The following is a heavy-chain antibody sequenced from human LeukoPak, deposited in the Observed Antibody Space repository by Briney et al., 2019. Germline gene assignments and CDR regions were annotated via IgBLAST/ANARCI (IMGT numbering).Heavy chain of an antibody. CDR1: GYTFTSYG. V-gene: IGHV1-18*01. CDR3: ARARRGSAPYYDYYMDV. Sequence: GASVTVSCTASGYTFTSYGISWVRQAPGQGLEWMGWISAYNGNTNYAQKLQGRVTMTTDTSTSTAYMELRSLRSDDTAVYYCARARRGSAPYYDYYMDVWGKGTTVTVSS. D-gene: IGHD1-14*01. J-gene: IGHJ6*03. CDR2: ISAYNGNT.